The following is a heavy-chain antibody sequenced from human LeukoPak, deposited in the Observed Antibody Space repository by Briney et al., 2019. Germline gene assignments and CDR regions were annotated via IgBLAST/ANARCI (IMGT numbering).Heavy chain of an antibody. D-gene: IGHD2-2*01. J-gene: IGHJ4*02. CDR2: ISYDGSNK. V-gene: IGHV3-30-3*01. Sequence: GGSLRLSCAASGFTFSSYAMHWVRQAPGKGLEWVAVISYDGSNKYYADSVKGRFTISRDNSKNTLYLQMNSLRAEDTAVYYCARDSTPYCSSTSCYGYYFDYWGQGTLVTVSS. CDR1: GFTFSSYA. CDR3: ARDSTPYCSSTSCYGYYFDY.